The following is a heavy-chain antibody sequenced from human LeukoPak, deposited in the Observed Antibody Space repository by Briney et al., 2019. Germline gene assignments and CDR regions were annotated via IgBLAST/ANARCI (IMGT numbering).Heavy chain of an antibody. CDR3: ASGSYRTIQFDY. D-gene: IGHD1-26*01. CDR2: IRYDGSNK. J-gene: IGHJ4*02. V-gene: IGHV3-30*02. Sequence: GGSLRLSCAASGFTFSSYGMHWFRQAPGKGLEWVAFIRYDGSNKYYADSVKGRFTISRDNSKNTLYLQMNSLRAEDTAVYYCASGSYRTIQFDYWGQGTLVTVSS. CDR1: GFTFSSYG.